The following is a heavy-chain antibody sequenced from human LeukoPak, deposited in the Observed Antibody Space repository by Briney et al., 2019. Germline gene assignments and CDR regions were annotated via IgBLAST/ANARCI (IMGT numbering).Heavy chain of an antibody. J-gene: IGHJ4*02. D-gene: IGHD3-9*01. Sequence: PGGSLRLSCAASGFTFSSSAMHWVRQASGKGLEWVGRIRSKANSYATAYAASVKGRFTISRDDSKNTAYLQMNSLKTEDTAVYYCTAERVLRYFDWLSPFDYWGQGTLVTVSS. CDR1: GFTFSSSA. CDR3: TAERVLRYFDWLSPFDY. CDR2: IRSKANSYAT. V-gene: IGHV3-73*01.